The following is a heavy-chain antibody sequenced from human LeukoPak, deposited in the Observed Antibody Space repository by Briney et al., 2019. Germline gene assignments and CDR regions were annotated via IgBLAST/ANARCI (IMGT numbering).Heavy chain of an antibody. V-gene: IGHV4-34*01. CDR2: INHSGST. J-gene: IGHJ6*02. D-gene: IGHD4-4*01. Sequence: PSETLSLTCAVYGGSFSGYYWSWIRQPPGKGLEWIGEINHSGSTNYNPSLKSRVTISVDTSENQFSLKLSSVTAADTAVYYCATRKVTTLYYYYGMDVWGQGTTVTVSS. CDR1: GGSFSGYY. CDR3: ATRKVTTLYYYYGMDV.